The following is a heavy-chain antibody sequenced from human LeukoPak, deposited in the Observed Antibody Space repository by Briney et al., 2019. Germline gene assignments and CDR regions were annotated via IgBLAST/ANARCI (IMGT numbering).Heavy chain of an antibody. CDR3: ARREEGACLDY. Sequence: SGTLSLTCTVSGDSINSLDLWSWVRQPPGKGLEWIGEMYLSGTTHSNPSVKSRVTISIDKSKNQFSLKLSSVTAADTAVYYCARREEGACLDYWGQGTLVTVSS. CDR2: MYLSGTT. V-gene: IGHV4-4*02. J-gene: IGHJ4*02. CDR1: GDSINSLDL. D-gene: IGHD1-26*01.